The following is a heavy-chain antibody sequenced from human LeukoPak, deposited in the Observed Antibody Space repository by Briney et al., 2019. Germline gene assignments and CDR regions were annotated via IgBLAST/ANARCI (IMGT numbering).Heavy chain of an antibody. Sequence: GSLRLSCVTSGFTFSSYEMNWVRQAPGKGLEWVSYISSSGSPIYYADSAKGRFTISRDNAKNSLFLQMNSLRAEDTAVYYCARDSPYTSGWYDGDFDYWGQGTLVTVSS. J-gene: IGHJ4*02. V-gene: IGHV3-48*03. CDR3: ARDSPYTSGWYDGDFDY. CDR2: ISSSGSPI. D-gene: IGHD6-19*01. CDR1: GFTFSSYE.